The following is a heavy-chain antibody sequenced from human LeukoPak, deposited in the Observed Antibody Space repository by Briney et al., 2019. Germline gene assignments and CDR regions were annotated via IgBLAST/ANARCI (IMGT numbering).Heavy chain of an antibody. Sequence: ASVKLTFTCAASGFTSYGIGMMRQAPGQGLEWMGWISAYNGNTNYAQKLQGRVTMTTDTSTGTAYMELRSLRSDDTAVYYCATRKSTTVPVINRGALYIRGQGTMVTVSS. CDR2: ISAYNGNT. CDR1: ASGFTSYG. CDR3: ATRKSTTVPVINRGALYI. V-gene: IGHV1-18*01. J-gene: IGHJ3*02. D-gene: IGHD1-26*01.